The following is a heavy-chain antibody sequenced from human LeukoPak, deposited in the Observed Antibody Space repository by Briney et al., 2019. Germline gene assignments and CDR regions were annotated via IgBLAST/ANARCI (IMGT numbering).Heavy chain of an antibody. J-gene: IGHJ4*02. CDR3: ARHMLRYFDWLSPFDY. Sequence: GGSLRLSCAASGFTFSDYYMSWIRQAPGKGLEWISNISNSASRIYYADSVKGRFTISRDNAKNSLYLQMNSLRAEDTAVYYCARHMLRYFDWLSPFDYWGQGTLVTVSS. D-gene: IGHD3-9*01. CDR1: GFTFSDYY. V-gene: IGHV3-11*01. CDR2: ISNSASRI.